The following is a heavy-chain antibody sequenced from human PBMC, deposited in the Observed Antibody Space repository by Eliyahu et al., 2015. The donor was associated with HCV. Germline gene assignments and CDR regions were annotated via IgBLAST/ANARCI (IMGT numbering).Heavy chain of an antibody. CDR2: ISYDGSNK. Sequence: QVQLVESGGGVVQPGRSLRLSCAASGFTFXSYAMHWVRQAPGKGLEWVAVISYDGSNKYYADSVKGRFTISRDNSKNTLYLQMNSLRAEDTAVYYCARDEDIVVVPAALDYWGQGTLVTVSS. CDR3: ARDEDIVVVPAALDY. D-gene: IGHD2-2*01. V-gene: IGHV3-30*01. J-gene: IGHJ4*02. CDR1: GFTFXSYA.